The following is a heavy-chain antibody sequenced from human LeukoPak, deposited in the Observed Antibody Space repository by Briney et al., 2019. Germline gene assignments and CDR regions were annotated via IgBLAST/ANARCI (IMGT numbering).Heavy chain of an antibody. CDR3: AREITVTTGWFDP. CDR1: GFTFSSYW. Sequence: GGSLRLSCAASGFTFSSYWMSWVRQAPGKGLEWVANIKQDGSEKYYVDSVKGRFTISRDNAKNSLYLQMNGLRAEDTAVYYCAREITVTTGWFDPWGQGTLVTVSS. D-gene: IGHD4-17*01. V-gene: IGHV3-7*01. CDR2: IKQDGSEK. J-gene: IGHJ5*02.